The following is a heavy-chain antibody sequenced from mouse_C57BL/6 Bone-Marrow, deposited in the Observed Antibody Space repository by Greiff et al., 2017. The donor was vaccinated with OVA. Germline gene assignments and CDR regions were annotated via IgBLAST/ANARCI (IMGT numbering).Heavy chain of an antibody. CDR3: ARHYYYGSSYPYWYFDV. CDR1: GFTFSDYY. J-gene: IGHJ1*03. CDR2: ISNGGGST. D-gene: IGHD1-1*01. Sequence: DVKLVESGGGLVQPGGSLKLSCAASGFTFSDYYMYWVRQTPEKRLEWVAYISNGGGSTYYPDTVQGRFTISRDNAKNTLYLQMSRLKSEDTAMYYCARHYYYGSSYPYWYFDVWGTGTTVTVSS. V-gene: IGHV5-12*01.